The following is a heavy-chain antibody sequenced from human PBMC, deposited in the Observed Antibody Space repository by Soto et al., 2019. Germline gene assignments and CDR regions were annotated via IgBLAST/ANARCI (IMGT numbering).Heavy chain of an antibody. CDR3: ARVTYYGSSGLYFFGY. Sequence: QVQLVQSGAEVKKPGASVKVSCKASGYTFTSYGISWVRQAPGQGLEWMGWISAYNGNTNYAQKLQGRVTMTTDTSTGTGYMELRGLGSDGTAVYYWARVTYYGSSGLYFFGYRGQGTLGTVSS. CDR1: GYTFTSYG. D-gene: IGHD3-22*01. CDR2: ISAYNGNT. V-gene: IGHV1-18*01. J-gene: IGHJ4*02.